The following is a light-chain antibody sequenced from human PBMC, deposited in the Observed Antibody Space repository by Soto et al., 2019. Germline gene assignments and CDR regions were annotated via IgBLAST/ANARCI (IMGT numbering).Light chain of an antibody. J-gene: IGLJ1*01. V-gene: IGLV1-51*01. CDR2: DDN. Sequence: QSVLTQPPSESAAPGQKVTISCSGSSSNIGGNSVSWYQQLPGTAPKLLIYDDNKRPSGIPDRFSGSKSGTSATLGITGFQTGDEAEYFCFSFTTTSTHVFGTGTKVTVL. CDR1: SSNIGGNS. CDR3: FSFTTTSTHV.